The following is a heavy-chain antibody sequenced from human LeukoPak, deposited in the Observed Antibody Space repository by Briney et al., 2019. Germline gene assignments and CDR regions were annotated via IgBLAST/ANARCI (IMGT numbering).Heavy chain of an antibody. D-gene: IGHD6-13*01. CDR1: GFTFSSYG. V-gene: IGHV3-30*03. CDR3: AEGSSWYNPPYYFDY. Sequence: GGSLRLSCAASGFTFSSYGMHWVRQAPGKGLEWVAVISYDGSNKYYADSVKGRFTISRDNSKNTLYLQMNSLRAEDTAVYYCAEGSSWYNPPYYFDYWGQGTLVTVSS. CDR2: ISYDGSNK. J-gene: IGHJ4*02.